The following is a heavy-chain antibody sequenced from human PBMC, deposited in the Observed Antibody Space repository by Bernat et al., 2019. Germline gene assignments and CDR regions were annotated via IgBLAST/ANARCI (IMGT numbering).Heavy chain of an antibody. Sequence: QVQLVQSGSELKEPGASVKVSCKASGYIFTTYAMNWVRQAPGRGPEWMGWINTNTGKPTYVQGFTGRFVFSLDTSVSTAYLQISSLKAEDTAVYYCARDRGGRLRLFEYWGQGTLVTVSS. CDR2: INTNTGKP. CDR1: GYIFTTYA. D-gene: IGHD4-17*01. CDR3: ARDRGGRLRLFEY. J-gene: IGHJ4*02. V-gene: IGHV7-4-1*02.